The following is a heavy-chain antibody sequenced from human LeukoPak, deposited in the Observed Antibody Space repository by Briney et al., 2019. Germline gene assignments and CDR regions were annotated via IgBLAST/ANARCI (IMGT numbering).Heavy chain of an antibody. D-gene: IGHD1-26*01. CDR3: ARVWELWTVFDY. V-gene: IGHV3-11*01. CDR1: GFTFSDYY. J-gene: IGHJ4*02. Sequence: PGGSLRLSCAASGFTFSDYYKSWIRQAPGKGLEWVSYISSSGSTIYYADSVKGRFTISRDNAKNSLYLQMNSLRAEDTAVYYCARVWELWTVFDYWGQGTLVTVSS. CDR2: ISSSGSTI.